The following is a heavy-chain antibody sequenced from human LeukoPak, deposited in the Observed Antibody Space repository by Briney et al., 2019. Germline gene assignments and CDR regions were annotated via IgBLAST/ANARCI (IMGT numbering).Heavy chain of an antibody. V-gene: IGHV3-7*01. CDR1: GFTFSSYW. CDR2: IRQDGSEK. Sequence: GGSLRLSCAASGFTFSSYWMSWVRQAPGKGLEWVANIRQDGSEKYYVDSVKGRFTISRDNAKNSLYLQMNSLRAEDTAVYYCARDYYDFWSGYGYYYYYYMDVWGKGTTVTVSS. CDR3: ARDYYDFWSGYGYYYYYYMDV. J-gene: IGHJ6*03. D-gene: IGHD3-3*01.